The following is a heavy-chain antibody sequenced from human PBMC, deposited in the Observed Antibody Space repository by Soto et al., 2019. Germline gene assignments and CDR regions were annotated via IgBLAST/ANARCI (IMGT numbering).Heavy chain of an antibody. CDR2: IYYSGST. CDR1: GGSISSYY. J-gene: IGHJ3*02. CDR3: ASALLRFLALGTFDI. D-gene: IGHD3-3*01. Sequence: SEILSLTCTVSGGSISSYYWSWIRQPPGKGLEWIGYIYYSGSTNYNPSLKSRVTISVDTSKNQFSLKLSSVTAADTAVYYCASALLRFLALGTFDIWGQGTMVTVSS. V-gene: IGHV4-59*01.